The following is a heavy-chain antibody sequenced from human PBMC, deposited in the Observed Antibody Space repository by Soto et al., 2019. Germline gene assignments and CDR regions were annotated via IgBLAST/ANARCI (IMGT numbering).Heavy chain of an antibody. CDR1: GFTFINAW. V-gene: IGHV3-15*01. J-gene: IGHJ6*02. Sequence: GGSLRLSCAASGFTFINAWMSWVRQAPGKGLEWVGRIKSKTDGGTTDYAAPVKGRFTISRDDSKNTLYLQMNSLKTEDTAVYYCTTAVESSTGYYYGMDVWGQGTTVTVS. CDR3: TTAVESSTGYYYGMDV. CDR2: IKSKTDGGTT. D-gene: IGHD2-2*01.